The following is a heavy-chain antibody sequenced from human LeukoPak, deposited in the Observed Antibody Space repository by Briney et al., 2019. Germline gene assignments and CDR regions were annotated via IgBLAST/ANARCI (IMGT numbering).Heavy chain of an antibody. CDR3: ARQDSGYDTYYFDY. V-gene: IGHV4-39*01. Sequence: SETLSLTCTVSGGSISSSSYYWGWIRQPPGKGLEWIGSIYYSGSTCYNPSLKSRVTISVDTSKNQFSLKLSSVTAADTAVYYCARQDSGYDTYYFDYWGQGTLVTVSS. J-gene: IGHJ4*02. D-gene: IGHD5-12*01. CDR2: IYYSGST. CDR1: GGSISSSSYY.